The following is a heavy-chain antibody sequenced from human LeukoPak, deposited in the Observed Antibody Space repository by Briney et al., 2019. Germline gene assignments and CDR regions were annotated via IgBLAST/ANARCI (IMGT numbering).Heavy chain of an antibody. V-gene: IGHV3-64D*09. CDR2: INTNGDDT. J-gene: IGHJ4*02. CDR1: GFTFSTYA. Sequence: GGSLRLSCSASGFTFSTYAMHWVRQAPGKGLEHVSTINTNGDDTYYADSVKGRFTISRDDSKRTLYLQMSSLRAEDTAVYYCVKDLRGGGYYTSFDCWGQGTLVTGSS. D-gene: IGHD3-10*01. CDR3: VKDLRGGGYYTSFDC.